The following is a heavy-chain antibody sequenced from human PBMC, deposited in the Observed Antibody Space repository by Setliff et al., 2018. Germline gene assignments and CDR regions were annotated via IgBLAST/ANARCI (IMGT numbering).Heavy chain of an antibody. J-gene: IGHJ4*02. Sequence: SGPTLVNPTQTLTLTCTFSGFSLSTSEVGVGWIRQPPGKALEWLALIYWDDDKRYTPSLKTRLTISKDTSKNQVVLTMTNMDPVDTATYYCAAASNYYDYWGQGTLVTVSS. V-gene: IGHV2-5*02. CDR1: GFSLSTSEVG. CDR2: IYWDDDK. CDR3: AAASNYYDY.